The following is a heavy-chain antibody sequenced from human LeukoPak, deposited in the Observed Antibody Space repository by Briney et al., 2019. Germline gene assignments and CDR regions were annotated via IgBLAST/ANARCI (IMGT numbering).Heavy chain of an antibody. CDR1: GGSISSYY. V-gene: IGHV4-59*08. CDR2: IYYSGST. Sequence: PSETLSLTCTVSGGSISSYYWSWIRQPPGKGLEWIGYIYYSGSTNYNPSLKSRVTISVDTSKNQFSLKLSSVTAADTAVYYCARLRGTAVAGRTGGFDPWGQGTLVTVSS. CDR3: ARLRGTAVAGRTGGFDP. D-gene: IGHD6-19*01. J-gene: IGHJ5*02.